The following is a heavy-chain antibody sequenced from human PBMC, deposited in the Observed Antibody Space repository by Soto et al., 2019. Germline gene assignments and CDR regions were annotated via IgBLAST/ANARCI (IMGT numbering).Heavy chain of an antibody. CDR2: ISYDGGNK. Sequence: QVQLVESGGGVVQPGRSLRLSCAASGFTFSSYGIHWVRQAPGKGLEWVAVISYDGGNKHYADSVQGRFTISRDNSKNTLYLQMNSLRAEDTAVYYCAKDTYYLDSSGYYVFDSWGQGTLVTVSS. V-gene: IGHV3-30*18. J-gene: IGHJ4*02. CDR3: AKDTYYLDSSGYYVFDS. CDR1: GFTFSSYG. D-gene: IGHD3-22*01.